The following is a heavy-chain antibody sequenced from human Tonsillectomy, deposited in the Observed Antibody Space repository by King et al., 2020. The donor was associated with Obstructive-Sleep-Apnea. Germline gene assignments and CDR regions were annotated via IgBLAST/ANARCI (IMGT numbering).Heavy chain of an antibody. J-gene: IGHJ4*02. D-gene: IGHD3-22*01. CDR1: GFTFSNAW. Sequence: LVESGGGLVKPGGSLGLSCAASGFTFSNAWMSWVRQAPGKGLEWVGRIKSKTDGGTTDYAAPVKGRFTISRDDSKNTLYLQMNSLKTEDTAVYYCTTEYYYDSSGYYYVWGYFDYWGQGTLVTVSS. CDR2: IKSKTDGGTT. V-gene: IGHV3-15*01. CDR3: TTEYYYDSSGYYYVWGYFDY.